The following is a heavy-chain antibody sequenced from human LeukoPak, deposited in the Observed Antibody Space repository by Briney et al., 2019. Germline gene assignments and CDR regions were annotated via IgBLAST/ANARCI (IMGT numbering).Heavy chain of an antibody. CDR2: ISYEGSIK. Sequence: GGSLRLSCAASGFTFSSHGMHWVRQAPGKGLEWVAVISYEGSIKYYADSVKGRFTISRDNSKNTLYLQMNSLRAEDTAVYYCARALRYYYDSSGYSYYYYGMDVWGQGTTVTVSS. CDR3: ARALRYYYDSSGYSYYYYGMDV. V-gene: IGHV3-30*03. J-gene: IGHJ6*02. CDR1: GFTFSSHG. D-gene: IGHD3-22*01.